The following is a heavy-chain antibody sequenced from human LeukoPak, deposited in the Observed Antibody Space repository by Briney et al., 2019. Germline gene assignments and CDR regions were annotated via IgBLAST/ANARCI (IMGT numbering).Heavy chain of an antibody. V-gene: IGHV3-23*01. CDR3: AKAPVTSCRGAFCYPFDS. CDR2: TSSSDAGK. Sequence: GGSLGLSCTVSGFSLSSYALSWVRRAPGKGLEWVSATSSSDAGKYYADSVRGWFTISRDNSRNTMYLQMNSLRVEDAAVYYCAKAPVTSCRGAFCYPFDSWGQGTLVTVSS. J-gene: IGHJ4*02. D-gene: IGHD2-15*01. CDR1: GFSLSSYA.